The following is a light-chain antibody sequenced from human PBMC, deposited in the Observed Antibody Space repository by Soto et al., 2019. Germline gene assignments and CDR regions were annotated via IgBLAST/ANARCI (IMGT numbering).Light chain of an antibody. CDR3: QQRSNWPRT. Sequence: EIVMTQSPATLSLSPGESASISCPASQSVSSYLAWFRQIPGQAPRLLIYDASNRATGIPARFSGSGSGTDFTLTISSLEPEDFGVYYCQQRSNWPRTFGQGTKVDIK. J-gene: IGKJ1*01. CDR2: DAS. CDR1: QSVSSY. V-gene: IGKV3-11*01.